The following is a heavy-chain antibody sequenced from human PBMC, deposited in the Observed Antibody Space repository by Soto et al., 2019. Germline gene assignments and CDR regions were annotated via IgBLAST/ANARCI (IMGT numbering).Heavy chain of an antibody. D-gene: IGHD2-15*01. CDR2: VIPIFGTA. V-gene: IGHV1-69*13. J-gene: IGHJ6*02. CDR3: ARETVVVVAATDYYGMDG. Sequence: SVKVSCKASGGTFSSYAISWVRQAPGQGLEWMGGVIPIFGTANYAQKFQGRVTITADESTSTAYMELSSLRSEDTAVYYCARETVVVVAATDYYGMDGWGQGTTVTVSS. CDR1: GGTFSSYA.